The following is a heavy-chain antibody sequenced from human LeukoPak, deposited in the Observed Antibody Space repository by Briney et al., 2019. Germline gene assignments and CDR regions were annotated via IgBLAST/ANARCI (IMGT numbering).Heavy chain of an antibody. V-gene: IGHV3-7*03. CDR3: ARENGDFWSGYYAPDY. J-gene: IGHJ4*02. CDR2: IKRDGSEK. D-gene: IGHD3-3*01. Sequence: PGGSLRLSCAASGFTFSSYWMSWVRQAPGKGLEWVANIKRDGSEKYYVDSVKGRFTISRDNAKNSLYLQMNSLRAEDTAVYYCARENGDFWSGYYAPDYWGQGTLVTVSS. CDR1: GFTFSSYW.